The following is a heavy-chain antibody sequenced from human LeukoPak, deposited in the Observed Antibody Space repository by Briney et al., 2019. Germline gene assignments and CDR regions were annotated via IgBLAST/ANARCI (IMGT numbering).Heavy chain of an antibody. Sequence: ASVKVSCKASGYTFTGYYMHWVRQAPGQGLEWMGWINPNSGGTNYAQKCRGRVTMTRDTSISTAYMKLSRLRSDDTAVYYCAVGLLTGDAFDIWGQGTMVTVSS. J-gene: IGHJ3*02. D-gene: IGHD7-27*01. V-gene: IGHV1-2*02. CDR3: AVGLLTGDAFDI. CDR1: GYTFTGYY. CDR2: INPNSGGT.